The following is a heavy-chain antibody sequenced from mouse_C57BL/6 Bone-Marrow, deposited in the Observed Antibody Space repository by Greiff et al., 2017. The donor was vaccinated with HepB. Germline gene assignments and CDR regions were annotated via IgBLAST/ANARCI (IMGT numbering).Heavy chain of an antibody. CDR1: GFTFSDYG. Sequence: EVKLMESGGGLVKPGGSLKLSCAASGFTFSDYGMHWVRQAPEKGLEWVACISSGSSTIYYADTVKGRFTISRDNAKNTLFLQMTSLRSEDTAMYYCARAITTLYYFDYWGQGTTLTVSS. CDR2: ISSGSSTI. J-gene: IGHJ2*01. V-gene: IGHV5-17*01. D-gene: IGHD1-1*01. CDR3: ARAITTLYYFDY.